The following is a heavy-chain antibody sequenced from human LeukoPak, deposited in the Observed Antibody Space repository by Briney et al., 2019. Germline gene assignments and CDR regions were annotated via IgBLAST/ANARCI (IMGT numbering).Heavy chain of an antibody. CDR3: AKVASGSYYNWPFDY. D-gene: IGHD1-26*01. V-gene: IGHV3-23*01. J-gene: IGHJ4*02. CDR1: GFTFSSYG. Sequence: GGSLRLSCAASGFTFSSYGMSWVRQAPGKGLEWVSGISSIDGSTYYADSVKGRFTVSRDNSKNTLYLQMNSLRAEDTAVYYCAKVASGSYYNWPFDYWGQGTLVTVSS. CDR2: ISSIDGST.